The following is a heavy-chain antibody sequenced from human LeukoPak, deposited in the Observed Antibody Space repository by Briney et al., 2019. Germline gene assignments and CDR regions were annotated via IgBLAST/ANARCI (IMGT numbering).Heavy chain of an antibody. CDR2: INHSGST. D-gene: IGHD3-22*01. V-gene: IGHV4-34*01. Sequence: SETLSLTCAVYGGSFSGYYWSWIRQPPGKGLEWIGEINHSGSTNYNPSLKSRVTISVDTSKNQFSLKLSSVTAADTAVYYSARGEPHYYYDSSGYYYPWGQGTLVTVSS. CDR3: ARGEPHYYYDSSGYYYP. CDR1: GGSFSGYY. J-gene: IGHJ5*02.